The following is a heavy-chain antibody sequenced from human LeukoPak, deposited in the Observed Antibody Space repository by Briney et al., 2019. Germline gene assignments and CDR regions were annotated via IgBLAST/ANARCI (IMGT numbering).Heavy chain of an antibody. CDR2: ISYSSYTI. CDR1: GFAFSGYS. D-gene: IGHD4-17*01. V-gene: IGHV3-48*04. J-gene: IGHJ4*02. CDR3: ARDGDGNFDY. Sequence: GGSLRLSCAASGFAFSGYSMNWIRQAPGKGLEWVACISYSSYTIHYADSVKGRFTISRDNAKNSLYLQMNSLRAEDTAMYYCARDGDGNFDYWGQGTLVTVSS.